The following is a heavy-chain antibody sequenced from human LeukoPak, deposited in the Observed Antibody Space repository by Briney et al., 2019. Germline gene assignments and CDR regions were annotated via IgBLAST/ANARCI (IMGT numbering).Heavy chain of an antibody. D-gene: IGHD6-13*01. CDR2: ITVYNGNT. CDR1: GYTFTSHG. CDR3: ARGLGSSWTPSWFDP. Sequence: ASVKVSCKTSGYTFTSHGISWVRQAPGQGPEWMGWITVYNGNTIYPQKLQGRVTVTTDTSTSTAYMELRSLTSGDTAMYYCARGLGSSWTPSWFDPSGQGTLVTVSS. V-gene: IGHV1-18*01. J-gene: IGHJ5*02.